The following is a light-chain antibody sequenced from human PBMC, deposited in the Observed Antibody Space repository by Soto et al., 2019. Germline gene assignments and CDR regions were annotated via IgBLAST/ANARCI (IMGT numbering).Light chain of an antibody. CDR1: SSDVGGYNF. J-gene: IGLJ1*01. CDR3: SSYGGSNNXYV. CDR2: EVT. V-gene: IGLV2-8*01. Sequence: QSALTQPPSASGSPGQSVTISCTGTSSDVGGYNFVSWYQQHPGKVPKLIIYEVTKRPSGVPDRFSGSKSGNTASLTVSGLQAEDEADYYCSSYGGSNNXYVXXXXTKLXXL.